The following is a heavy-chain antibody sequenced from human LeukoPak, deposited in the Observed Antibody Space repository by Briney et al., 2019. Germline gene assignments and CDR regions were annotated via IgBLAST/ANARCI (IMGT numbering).Heavy chain of an antibody. CDR3: ASSVVPYYYYGMDV. CDR1: GFTFSSYA. J-gene: IGHJ6*02. Sequence: GGSLRLSCAASGFTFSSYAMHWVRQAPGKGLEWVAVVSYDGSNKYYADSVKGRFTISRDNSKNTLYLQMNSLRAEDTAVYYCASSVVPYYYYGMDVWGQGTTVTVSS. D-gene: IGHD2-2*01. CDR2: VSYDGSNK. V-gene: IGHV3-30-3*01.